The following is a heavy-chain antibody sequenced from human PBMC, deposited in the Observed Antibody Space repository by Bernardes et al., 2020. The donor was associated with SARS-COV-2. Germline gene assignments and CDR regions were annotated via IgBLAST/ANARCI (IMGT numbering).Heavy chain of an antibody. Sequence: SETLSLTCTVSGGSISSSSHYWGWIRQPPGKGLEWIGNMYYSGSTYYNPSLKSRVTIPVDTSKNQFSLKLSSVTAADTAVYYCARGVRYYDILTGFRHYYYYGMDVWGQGTTVTVSS. J-gene: IGHJ6*02. V-gene: IGHV4-39*02. CDR1: GGSISSSSHY. D-gene: IGHD3-9*01. CDR3: ARGVRYYDILTGFRHYYYYGMDV. CDR2: MYYSGST.